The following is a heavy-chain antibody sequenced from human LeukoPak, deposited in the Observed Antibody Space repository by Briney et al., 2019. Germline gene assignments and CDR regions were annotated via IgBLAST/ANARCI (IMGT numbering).Heavy chain of an antibody. CDR1: GFTSSGFA. J-gene: IGHJ3*01. CDR2: IGTSSANT. V-gene: IGHV3-23*01. Sequence: GGSLRLSCAASGFTSSGFALSWIRQAPGKGLEWVSAIGTSSANTYYADSVKGRFTISRDNSQNTLYLQINNLRAEDTAVYYCARDPPVLTYWDWLPQRDAFDVWGQGTMVTVSS. D-gene: IGHD3-9*01. CDR3: ARDPPVLTYWDWLPQRDAFDV.